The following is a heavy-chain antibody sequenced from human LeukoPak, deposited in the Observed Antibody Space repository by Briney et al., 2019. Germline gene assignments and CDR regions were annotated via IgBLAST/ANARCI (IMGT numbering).Heavy chain of an antibody. J-gene: IGHJ6*02. V-gene: IGHV3-33*01. CDR2: IWYDGSNK. CDR1: GFTFSSYG. D-gene: IGHD3-3*01. Sequence: GRSLRLSCAASGFTFSSYGMHWVRQAPGKGLEWVAVIWYDGSNKYYADSVKGRFTISRDNSKNTLYLQMHSLRAEDTAVYYCARDNAGRTYYDFWSGSSRYYYYGMDVWGQGTTVTVSS. CDR3: ARDNAGRTYYDFWSGSSRYYYYGMDV.